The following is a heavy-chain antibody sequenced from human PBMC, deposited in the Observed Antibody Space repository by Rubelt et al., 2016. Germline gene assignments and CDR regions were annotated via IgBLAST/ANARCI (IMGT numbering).Heavy chain of an antibody. CDR1: GESFSGYY. J-gene: IGHJ4*02. CDR2: FSHSGGT. D-gene: IGHD1-26*01. CDR3: ARWWEVLEAFDN. V-gene: IGHV4-34*01. Sequence: QVQLQQWGAGLLKPSETLSLTCAVYGESFSGYYWTWIRQPPGKGLEWIGDFSHSGGTNYNPSLKSRVTISLDTSKNQFSLKRSSVAAADTAVYYGARWWEVLEAFDNWGQGTLVTVSS.